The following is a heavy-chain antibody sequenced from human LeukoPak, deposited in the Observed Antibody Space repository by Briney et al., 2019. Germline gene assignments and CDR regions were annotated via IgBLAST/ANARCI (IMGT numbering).Heavy chain of an antibody. CDR1: GGSISSGSYY. J-gene: IGHJ4*02. V-gene: IGHV4-61*02. CDR3: ARVPSVSAHFDY. Sequence: SQTLSLTCTVSGGSISSGSYYWSWIRQPAGKGLEWIGRIYTSGSTNYNPSLKSRVTMSVDTSKNQFSLKLSSVTAADTAVYYCARVPSVSAHFDYWGQGTLVTVSS. D-gene: IGHD6-6*01. CDR2: IYTSGST.